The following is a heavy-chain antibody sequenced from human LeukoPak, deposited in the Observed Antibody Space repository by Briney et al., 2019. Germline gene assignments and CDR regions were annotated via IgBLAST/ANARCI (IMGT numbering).Heavy chain of an antibody. V-gene: IGHV3-21*01. D-gene: IGHD2-21*02. Sequence: GGSLRLSCAASGFTFSSYSMNWDRQAPGKGLEWVSSISSSSSYIYYADSVKGRFTISRDNAKNSLYLQMNSLRAEDTAVYYCARISVAYCGGDCYSGSDPWGQGTLVTVSS. CDR2: ISSSSSYI. CDR1: GFTFSSYS. J-gene: IGHJ5*02. CDR3: ARISVAYCGGDCYSGSDP.